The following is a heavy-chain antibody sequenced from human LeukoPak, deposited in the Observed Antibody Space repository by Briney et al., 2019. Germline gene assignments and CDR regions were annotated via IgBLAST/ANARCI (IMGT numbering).Heavy chain of an antibody. J-gene: IGHJ6*03. Sequence: GGSLRLSCAASEFTFVRYAMNWVRQAPGKGLEWVSYISSSSFKIGYADSVKGRFTISRDNSKNSLYLQMDSLRVEDTAVYYCVRGPSNGSSWYYYMDVWGKGTTVTVSS. CDR2: ISSSSFKI. D-gene: IGHD6-13*01. CDR1: EFTFVRYA. CDR3: VRGPSNGSSWYYYMDV. V-gene: IGHV3-48*04.